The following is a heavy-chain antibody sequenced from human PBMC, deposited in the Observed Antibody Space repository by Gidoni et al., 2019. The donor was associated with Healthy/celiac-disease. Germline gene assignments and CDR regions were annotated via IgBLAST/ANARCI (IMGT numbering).Heavy chain of an antibody. V-gene: IGHV4-61*02. J-gene: IGHJ6*02. CDR3: ARANPLRHLSSSSSVYYYYYGMDV. CDR2: IYTSGST. Sequence: QVQLQESGPGLVKPSQTLSLTCTVSGGSISSGSYYWSWLRQPAGKGLEWIGRIYTSGSTNYNPALKRRVTISVDTSKNQFSLKLSSVTAADTAVYYWARANPLRHLSSSSSVYYYYYGMDVWGQGTTVTVSS. D-gene: IGHD6-6*01. CDR1: GGSISSGSYY.